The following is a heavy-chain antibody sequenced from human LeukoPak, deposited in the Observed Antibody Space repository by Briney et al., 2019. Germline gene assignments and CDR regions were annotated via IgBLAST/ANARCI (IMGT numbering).Heavy chain of an antibody. V-gene: IGHV3-48*04. D-gene: IGHD5-18*01. CDR1: GFTFSSYA. CDR2: IGSSGTTI. J-gene: IGHJ4*02. CDR3: ARGGRLWKYIDY. Sequence: GGSLRLSCAASGFTFSSYAMNWVRQAPGKGLEWVSYIGSSGTTIYYADSVKGRFTISRDNTKNSLYLQMNSLRADDTAVYYCARGGRLWKYIDYWGQGTLVTVSS.